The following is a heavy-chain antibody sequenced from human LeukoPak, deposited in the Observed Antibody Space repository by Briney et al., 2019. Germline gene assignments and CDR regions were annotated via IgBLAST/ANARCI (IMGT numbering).Heavy chain of an antibody. CDR2: ISSSSNTI. CDR3: ARDRELYYYNSSGYDFDY. V-gene: IGHV3-48*04. J-gene: IGHJ4*02. D-gene: IGHD3-22*01. CDR1: GFSLSSYS. Sequence: GGSLRLSCAASGFSLSSYSMDWFRQTPGKGLEWISYISSSSNTIYYADSVKGRFTISGDNAKNSLYLQMNSLRAEDTAVYYCARDRELYYYNSSGYDFDYWGQGTLVTVSS.